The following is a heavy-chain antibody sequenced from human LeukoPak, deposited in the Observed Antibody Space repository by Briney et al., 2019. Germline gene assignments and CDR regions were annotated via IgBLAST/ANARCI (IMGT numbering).Heavy chain of an antibody. CDR3: AKCVDPILYLMDI. CDR2: ISGSGGST. Sequence: GGSLRLSCATSGFTFSSNAMSWVRQAPGKGLEWVSAISGSGGSTYYADSVKGRFTISRDNSKNTLYLQMNSLRAEDTAVYYCAKCVDPILYLMDIWGQGTMVTVSS. V-gene: IGHV3-23*01. D-gene: IGHD3-16*02. CDR1: GFTFSSNA. J-gene: IGHJ3*02.